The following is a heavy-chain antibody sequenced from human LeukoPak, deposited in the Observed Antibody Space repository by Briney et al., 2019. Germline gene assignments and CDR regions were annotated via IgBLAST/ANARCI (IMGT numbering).Heavy chain of an antibody. CDR3: AKGYDFWSGPFV. D-gene: IGHD3-3*01. CDR2: ISSSSSYI. CDR1: GFTFSSYS. J-gene: IGHJ4*02. Sequence: PGGSLRLSCAASGFTFSSYSMNWVRQAPGKGLEWVSSISSSSSYIYYADSVKGRFTISRDNAKNSLYLQMNSLRAEDTAVYYCAKGYDFWSGPFVWGQGTLVTVSS. V-gene: IGHV3-21*04.